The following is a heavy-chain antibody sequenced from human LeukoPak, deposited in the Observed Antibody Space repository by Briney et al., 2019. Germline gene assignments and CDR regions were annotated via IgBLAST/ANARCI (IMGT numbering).Heavy chain of an antibody. Sequence: GASVKVSCKASGGTFSSYAISWVRRAPGQGLEWMGWIYPNSGDTNYAQRFQGRVAMTRDTSIATVYMELSRLRSDDTAVYYCAREMNSGYDEGGLEYWGQGTLVTVSS. CDR3: AREMNSGYDEGGLEY. V-gene: IGHV1-2*02. CDR2: IYPNSGDT. CDR1: GGTFSSYA. D-gene: IGHD5-12*01. J-gene: IGHJ4*02.